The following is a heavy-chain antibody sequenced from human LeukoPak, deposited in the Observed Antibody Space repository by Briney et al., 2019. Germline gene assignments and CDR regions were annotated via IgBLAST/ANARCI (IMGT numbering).Heavy chain of an antibody. Sequence: GGSLRLSCAASGFTFSSYSMNWVRKAPGKGLEWVSYISSSSSTIYYADSVKGRFTISRDNAKNSLYLQMNSLRAEDTAVYYCAREGITIFGVVTHSSDYWGQGTLVTASS. CDR3: AREGITIFGVVTHSSDY. CDR1: GFTFSSYS. D-gene: IGHD3-3*01. J-gene: IGHJ4*02. CDR2: ISSSSSTI. V-gene: IGHV3-48*04.